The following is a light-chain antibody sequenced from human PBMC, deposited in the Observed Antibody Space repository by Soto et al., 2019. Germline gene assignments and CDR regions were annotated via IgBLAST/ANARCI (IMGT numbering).Light chain of an antibody. CDR1: QSISSH. V-gene: IGKV3-15*01. CDR3: QQYHNWPIT. J-gene: IGKJ5*01. Sequence: IVLTQSPGTLSLSPGERATLSCRASQSISSHLAWHQQKPGQAPRIVMYDASTRATGISARFSGSGSGTEFTLTISSLQSEDFAVYYCQQYHNWPITFGQGTRLEIK. CDR2: DAS.